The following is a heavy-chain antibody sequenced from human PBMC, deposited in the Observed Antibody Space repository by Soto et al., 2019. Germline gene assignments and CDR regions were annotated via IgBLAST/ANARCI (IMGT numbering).Heavy chain of an antibody. CDR1: EFTFRSYW. J-gene: IGHJ3*02. D-gene: IGHD3-16*01. CDR2: ISGDGSST. Sequence: EVQLVDSGGGLVQPGGSLRLSCAASEFTFRSYWMHWVRQSPGKGLVWVSRISGDGSSTNYADSVKGRFTISRDNAKNTVYLQIDSLRAEDTAVYYCTTDPVLRRGRIDIWGQGTMVTVSS. CDR3: TTDPVLRRGRIDI. V-gene: IGHV3-74*01.